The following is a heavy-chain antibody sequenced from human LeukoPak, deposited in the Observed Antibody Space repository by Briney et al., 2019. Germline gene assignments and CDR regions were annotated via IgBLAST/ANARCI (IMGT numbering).Heavy chain of an antibody. V-gene: IGHV1-69*13. J-gene: IGHJ4*02. CDR2: IIPIFGTA. D-gene: IGHD6-19*01. CDR1: GGTFSSYA. CDR3: ARGAVAGIYYFDY. Sequence: WASVKVSCKASGGTFSSYAISWVRQAPGQGLEWMGGIIPIFGTANYAQKFQGRVTITADESTSTAYMELSSLRSEDTAVYYCARGAVAGIYYFDYWGQGTLVTVSS.